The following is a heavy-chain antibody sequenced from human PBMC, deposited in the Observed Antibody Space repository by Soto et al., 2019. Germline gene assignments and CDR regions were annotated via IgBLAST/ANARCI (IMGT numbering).Heavy chain of an antibody. Sequence: EVQLEESGGALVQPGRSLRLSCAASGFTFDDYAMYWVRQVLGKGLEWVLSISWNSGNIGYADSVKGRFTTSRDNAKNSLYLQMNSLRPEDTALYYCVRSKGGYSYGTPFDYWGQGTLVTVSS. CDR1: GFTFDDYA. D-gene: IGHD5-18*01. CDR2: ISWNSGNI. J-gene: IGHJ4*02. CDR3: VRSKGGYSYGTPFDY. V-gene: IGHV3-9*01.